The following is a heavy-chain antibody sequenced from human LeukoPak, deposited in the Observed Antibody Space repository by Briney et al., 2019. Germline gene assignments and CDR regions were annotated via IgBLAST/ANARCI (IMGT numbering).Heavy chain of an antibody. J-gene: IGHJ4*02. D-gene: IGHD6-13*01. CDR1: GGSISSGDYY. CDR3: ARGWDSSSWCGYFDY. V-gene: IGHV4-30-4*01. Sequence: SQTLSLTCTVSGGSISSGDYYWSWIRQPPGKGLEWIGYIYYSGSTYYNPSLKSRVTISVDTSKNQFSLKLSSVTAADTAVYYCARGWDSSSWCGYFDYWGQGTLVTVSS. CDR2: IYYSGST.